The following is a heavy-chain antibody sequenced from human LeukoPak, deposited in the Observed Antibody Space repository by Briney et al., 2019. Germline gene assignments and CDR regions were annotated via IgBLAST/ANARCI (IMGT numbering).Heavy chain of an antibody. J-gene: IGHJ2*01. CDR1: GGSISSSSYY. D-gene: IGHD2-15*01. V-gene: IGHV4-61*02. CDR2: IYTSGST. Sequence: SETLSLTCTVSGGSISSSSYYWSWIRQPAGKGLEWIGRIYTSGSTNYNPSLESRVTMSVDTSKNQFSLKLSSVTAADTAVYYCARGRVVGGSSVWYFDLWGRGTLVTVSS. CDR3: ARGRVVGGSSVWYFDL.